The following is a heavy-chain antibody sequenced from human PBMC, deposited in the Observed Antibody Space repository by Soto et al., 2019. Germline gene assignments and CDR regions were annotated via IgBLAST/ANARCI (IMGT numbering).Heavy chain of an antibody. J-gene: IGHJ4*02. CDR3: AKASGYDYGDYFDN. V-gene: IGHV3-9*01. D-gene: IGHD5-12*01. Sequence: GGSLRLSCTASGFTFDDYAMYWVRQVPGKGLEWVSGISWNSASLGYADSVKGRFTISRDNAKNSLHLQMNSLRTEDTALYLCAKASGYDYGDYFDNWGQGTPVTAPQ. CDR1: GFTFDDYA. CDR2: ISWNSASL.